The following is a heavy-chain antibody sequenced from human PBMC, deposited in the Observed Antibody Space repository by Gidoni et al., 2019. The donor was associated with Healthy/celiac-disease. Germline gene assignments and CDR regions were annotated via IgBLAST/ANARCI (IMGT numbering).Heavy chain of an antibody. Sequence: QVQLVQSGAEVKKPGASVKVSCKASGYTFTGYYMHWVRQAPGQGLEWMGWIIPNSGGTNYAQKFQGWVTMTRDTSISTAYMELSRLRSDDTAVYYCARAVGVAAAGTGSYYYYGMDVWGQGTTVTVSS. J-gene: IGHJ6*02. CDR2: IIPNSGGT. V-gene: IGHV1-2*04. D-gene: IGHD6-13*01. CDR3: ARAVGVAAAGTGSYYYYGMDV. CDR1: GYTFTGYY.